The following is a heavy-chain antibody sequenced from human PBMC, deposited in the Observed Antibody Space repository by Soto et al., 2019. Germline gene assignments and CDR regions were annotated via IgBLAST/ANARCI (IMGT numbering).Heavy chain of an antibody. Sequence: QVQLQQWGAGLLKPSETLSLTCAVYGGSFSGYYWSWIRQPPGKGLEWLGEINHSGSTNYNPSLTSRVTISVDTSKNQFSLKLSSVTAADTAVYYCARGSFRMVRPYFDYWGQGTLVTVSS. J-gene: IGHJ4*02. CDR2: INHSGST. V-gene: IGHV4-34*01. CDR3: ARGSFRMVRPYFDY. D-gene: IGHD3-10*01. CDR1: GGSFSGYY.